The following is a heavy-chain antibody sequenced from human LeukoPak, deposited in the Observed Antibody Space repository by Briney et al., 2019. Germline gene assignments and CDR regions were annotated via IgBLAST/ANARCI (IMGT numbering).Heavy chain of an antibody. D-gene: IGHD1-26*01. CDR2: IYHSGST. CDR3: ARDRGYSGSYFSGFDY. V-gene: IGHV4-38-2*02. J-gene: IGHJ4*02. CDR1: GGSISSYY. Sequence: SETLSLTCTVSGGSISSYYWSWIRQPPGKGLEWIGSIYHSGSTYYNPSLKSRVTISVDTSKNQFSLKLSSVTAADTAVYYCARDRGYSGSYFSGFDYWGQGTLVTVSS.